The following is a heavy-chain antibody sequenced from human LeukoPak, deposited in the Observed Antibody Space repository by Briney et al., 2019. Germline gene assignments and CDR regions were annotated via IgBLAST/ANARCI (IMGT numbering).Heavy chain of an antibody. J-gene: IGHJ4*02. CDR1: GFTFSDYY. CDR3: ARTKDYYYDSSGYYGY. Sequence: GGSLRLSCAASGFTFSDYYMSWIRQAPGKGLEWVSYISSSGSTIYYADPVKGRFTISRDNAKNSLYLQMNSLRAEDTAVYYCARTKDYYYDSSGYYGYWGQGTLVTVSS. D-gene: IGHD3-22*01. V-gene: IGHV3-11*04. CDR2: ISSSGSTI.